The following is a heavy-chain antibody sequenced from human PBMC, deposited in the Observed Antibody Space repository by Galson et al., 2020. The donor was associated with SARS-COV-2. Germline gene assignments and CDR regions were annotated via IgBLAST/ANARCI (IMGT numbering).Heavy chain of an antibody. V-gene: IGHV3-33*01. J-gene: IGHJ6*02. CDR1: GFTFSSYG. CDR2: IWYDGSNK. D-gene: IGHD2-21*02. Sequence: QLGESLKTSCAASGFTFSSYGMHWVRQAPGKGLEWVAVIWYDGSNKYYADSVKGRFTISRDNSKNTLYLQMNSLRAEDTAVYYCARDGIAYCGGDCDSGALVYGMDVWGQGTTVTVSS. CDR3: ARDGIAYCGGDCDSGALVYGMDV.